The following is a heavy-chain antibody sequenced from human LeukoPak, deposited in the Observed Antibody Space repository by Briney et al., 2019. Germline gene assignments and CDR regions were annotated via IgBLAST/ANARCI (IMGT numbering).Heavy chain of an antibody. J-gene: IGHJ4*02. CDR1: GFTFSDYY. CDR3: ARPMETYYYGSGSYEVEF. V-gene: IGHV3-11*01. Sequence: PGGSLRLSCAASGFTFSDYYMSWIRQAPGKGLEWVSCISSSGSTIYYADSVKGRFTISRDNAKNSLYLQMNSLRAEDTAVYYCARPMETYYYGSGSYEVEFWGQGTLVTVSS. D-gene: IGHD3-10*01. CDR2: ISSSGSTI.